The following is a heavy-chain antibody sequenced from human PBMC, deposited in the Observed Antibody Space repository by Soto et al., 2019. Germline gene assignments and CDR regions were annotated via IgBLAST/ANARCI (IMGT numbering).Heavy chain of an antibody. J-gene: IGHJ6*02. CDR2: IYTSGST. Sequence: SETLSLTCTVSGGSISSYYWSWIRQPAGKGLEWIGRIYTSGSTNYNPSLKSRVTMSVDTSKNQFSLKLSSVTAADTAVYYCARDRGFGEWDYYYRMDVWGQGTTVTVSS. D-gene: IGHD3-10*01. CDR1: GGSISSYY. V-gene: IGHV4-4*07. CDR3: ARDRGFGEWDYYYRMDV.